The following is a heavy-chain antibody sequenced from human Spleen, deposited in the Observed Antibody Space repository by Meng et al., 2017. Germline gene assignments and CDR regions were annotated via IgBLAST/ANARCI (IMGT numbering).Heavy chain of an antibody. Sequence: ITLEESGPTLAQPPLTLTRTCTFPGFSLRLSVLSVGLNRQPPEKALEGLALIYWDDDKRYSPSLKSRLTITKDTSKNQLVLTLTTMDPVDTATYYCAHSPPPYIVVVPAAMNWFDPWGQGTLVTVSS. CDR2: IYWDDDK. V-gene: IGHV2-5*02. J-gene: IGHJ5*02. CDR3: AHSPPPYIVVVPAAMNWFDP. CDR1: GFSLRLSVLS. D-gene: IGHD2-2*01.